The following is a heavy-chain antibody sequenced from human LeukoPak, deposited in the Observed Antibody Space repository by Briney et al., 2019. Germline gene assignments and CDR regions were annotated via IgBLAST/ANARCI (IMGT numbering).Heavy chain of an antibody. CDR2: IYSDGST. CDR1: GFTVSSNY. CDR3: AIERQDV. J-gene: IGHJ6*02. Sequence: GGSLRLSCAASGFTVSSNYMTWVRQAPGKGLEWLSVIYSDGSTYYADSVKGRFTISRDNAKNSLYLQMNSLRAEDTAVYYCAIERQDVWGQGTTVTVSS. V-gene: IGHV3-53*01.